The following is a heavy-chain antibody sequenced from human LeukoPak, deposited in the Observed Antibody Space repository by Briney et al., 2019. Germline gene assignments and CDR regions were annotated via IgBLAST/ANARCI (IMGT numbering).Heavy chain of an antibody. Sequence: PGGSLRLSCAASGFTFSSYGMHWVRQAPGKGLEWVAFIRYDGSNKYYADSVKGRFTISRDNSKNTLHLQMNSLRAEDTAVYYCAIGVGVVRAYYGSGSFFDYWGQGTLVTVSS. D-gene: IGHD3-10*01. CDR2: IRYDGSNK. J-gene: IGHJ4*02. CDR3: AIGVGVVRAYYGSGSFFDY. V-gene: IGHV3-30*02. CDR1: GFTFSSYG.